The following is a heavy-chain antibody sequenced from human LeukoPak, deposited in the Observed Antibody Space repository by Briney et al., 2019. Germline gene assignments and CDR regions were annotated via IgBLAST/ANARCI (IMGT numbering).Heavy chain of an antibody. D-gene: IGHD1-1*01. CDR1: GVTFSTYW. CDR2: IEEDGSAT. Sequence: GGSLRLSCAASGVTFSTYWMTWVRQAPGEGPEWVANIEEDGSATYYVDSVKGRFTISRDNAKKSLYLQMNSLRAEDTAVYYCARDSPGYLAYDSWGQGTLVTVSS. J-gene: IGHJ4*02. V-gene: IGHV3-7*04. CDR3: ARDSPGYLAYDS.